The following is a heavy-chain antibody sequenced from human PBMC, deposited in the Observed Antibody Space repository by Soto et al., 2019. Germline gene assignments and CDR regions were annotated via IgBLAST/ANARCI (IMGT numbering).Heavy chain of an antibody. D-gene: IGHD4-17*01. CDR1: GFTFTSSA. CDR2: IVVGSGNT. Sequence: QMQLVQSGPEVKKPGTSVKVSCKASGFTFTSSAVQWVRQARGQRLEWIGWIVVGSGNTNYAQKFQERVTITRDMSTSTAYMELSSLRSEDTAVYYCAARTVTSPSYYYGMDVWGQGTTVTVSS. J-gene: IGHJ6*02. V-gene: IGHV1-58*01. CDR3: AARTVTSPSYYYGMDV.